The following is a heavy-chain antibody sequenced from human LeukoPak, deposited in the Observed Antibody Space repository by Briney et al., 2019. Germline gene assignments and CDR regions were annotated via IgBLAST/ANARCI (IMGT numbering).Heavy chain of an antibody. CDR2: IYYSGNT. D-gene: IGHD5-12*01. CDR1: GGSFSGYY. Sequence: ASETLSLTCAVYGGSFSGYYWSWIRQPPGKGLEWIGYIYYSGNTFYNPSLKSRVTISIDMSKNQFSLKLNSVTAADTAVYYCASSEATTTPPPYGMDVWGQGTTVTVSS. CDR3: ASSEATTTPPPYGMDV. V-gene: IGHV4-34*09. J-gene: IGHJ6*02.